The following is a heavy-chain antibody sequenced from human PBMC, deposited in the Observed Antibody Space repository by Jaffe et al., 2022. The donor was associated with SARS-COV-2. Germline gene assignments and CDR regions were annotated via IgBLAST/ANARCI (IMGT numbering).Heavy chain of an antibody. D-gene: IGHD2-8*01. V-gene: IGHV3-23*03. Sequence: EVQLVASGGGLVQPGGSLRLSCVASGFTFSDYTMSWVRQAPGKGLEWVSGLDGGGTDTHFADSVKGRFTVSRDNSKGTLYLQMNSLRDEDTAIYYCVKDGLNRNGVWDFFDLWGQGSRVTVSS. CDR1: GFTFSDYT. J-gene: IGHJ4*02. CDR2: LDGGGTDT. CDR3: VKDGLNRNGVWDFFDL.